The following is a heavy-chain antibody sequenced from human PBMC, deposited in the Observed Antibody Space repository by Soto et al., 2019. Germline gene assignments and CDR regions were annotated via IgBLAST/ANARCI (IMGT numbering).Heavy chain of an antibody. CDR1: GFSFSSYW. D-gene: IGHD2-15*01. CDR3: ARERGGYSSDF. Sequence: EVQLVESGGGLVQPGGSLRLSCAASGFSFSSYWMHWLRQVPGKGLVWVSRINGDGDYTNYADSVKGRFTISRDNAKNTRDLHMDSLSAEETAVYYWARERGGYSSDFWGQGTLVTVSS. V-gene: IGHV3-74*01. J-gene: IGHJ4*02. CDR2: INGDGDYT.